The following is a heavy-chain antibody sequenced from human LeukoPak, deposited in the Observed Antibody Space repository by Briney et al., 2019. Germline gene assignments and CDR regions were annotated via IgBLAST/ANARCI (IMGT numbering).Heavy chain of an antibody. Sequence: TGGSLRLSCAAFGFTSTSYGMHWVRQAPGKGLEWVAVLKYDGRNDFYADSVRGRFTISRDNGQNTLYLQMNSLRAEDTAVYYCARDKSLQDVWGKGTTVTVSS. CDR2: LKYDGRND. CDR1: GFTSTSYG. J-gene: IGHJ6*04. CDR3: ARDKSLQDV. V-gene: IGHV3-33*01.